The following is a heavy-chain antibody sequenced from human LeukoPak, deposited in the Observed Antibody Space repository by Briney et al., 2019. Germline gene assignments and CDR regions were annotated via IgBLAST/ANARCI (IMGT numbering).Heavy chain of an antibody. D-gene: IGHD3-22*01. Sequence: SETLSLTCSVSGVPISGAGYYWAWIRQPPGKGLEWIGSISYGGSTYYNPSLKSRVFIYVDMSKNQVSLKLSSVTAADTALYYCAGYYYDSSGYFGCGQGTLVTVSS. V-gene: IGHV4-39*01. CDR1: GVPISGAGYY. J-gene: IGHJ4*02. CDR2: ISYGGST. CDR3: AGYYYDSSGYFG.